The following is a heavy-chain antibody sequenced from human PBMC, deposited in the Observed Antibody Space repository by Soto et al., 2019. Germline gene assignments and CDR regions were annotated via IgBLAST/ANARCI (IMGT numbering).Heavy chain of an antibody. CDR2: ISYDGSNK. J-gene: IGHJ4*02. Sequence: GVSLRLSCAASGFTFSSYGMHWVRQAPGKGLEWVAVISYDGSNKYYADSVKGRFTISRDNSKNTLYLQMNSLRAEDTAVYYCAKGGYDILTGYYPLYYFDYWGQGTLVTVSS. V-gene: IGHV3-30*18. CDR3: AKGGYDILTGYYPLYYFDY. D-gene: IGHD3-9*01. CDR1: GFTFSSYG.